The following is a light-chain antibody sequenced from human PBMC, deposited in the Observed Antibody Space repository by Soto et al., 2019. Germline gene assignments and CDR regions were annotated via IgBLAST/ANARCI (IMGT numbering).Light chain of an antibody. Sequence: QSALTQPASVSGSPGQSITISCTGTSSDVGNYNLVSWYQQHPGKAPKLMIYEVNKRPSGVSDRFSGSKSGNTASLTISGLQAEDEADYYCCSYASSSTVVFGGGTQLTVL. V-gene: IGLV2-23*02. CDR3: CSYASSSTVV. J-gene: IGLJ2*01. CDR2: EVN. CDR1: SSDVGNYNL.